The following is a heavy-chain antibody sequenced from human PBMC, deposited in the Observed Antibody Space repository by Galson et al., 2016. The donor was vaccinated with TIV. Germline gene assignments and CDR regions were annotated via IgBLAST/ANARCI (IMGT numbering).Heavy chain of an antibody. Sequence: SLRLSCAASGFTFSSYGMHWARQTPGKGLAWVAFMSYDGRDKNYADSVKGRLSISRDKSKNTLYLQMNSLRAEDTAVYYCARVYISYFFDYWGQGTLVTVSS. CDR1: GFTFSSYG. D-gene: IGHD3-10*01. CDR2: MSYDGRDK. J-gene: IGHJ4*02. CDR3: ARVYISYFFDY. V-gene: IGHV3-30*04.